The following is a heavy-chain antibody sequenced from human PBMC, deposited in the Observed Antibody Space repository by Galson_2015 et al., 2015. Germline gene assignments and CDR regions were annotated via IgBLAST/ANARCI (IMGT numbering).Heavy chain of an antibody. V-gene: IGHV3-23*01. CDR3: ANPGYSSSGYY. J-gene: IGHJ4*02. Sequence: SLRLSCAASGFTFSSYAMSWVRQAPGKGLEWVSGVSSSGGSTYADSVKGRFTISRDNSKNTLYLQMDSLSADDTAVYYCANPGYSSSGYYWGQGTLVTVSS. D-gene: IGHD6-6*01. CDR2: VSSSGGST. CDR1: GFTFSSYA.